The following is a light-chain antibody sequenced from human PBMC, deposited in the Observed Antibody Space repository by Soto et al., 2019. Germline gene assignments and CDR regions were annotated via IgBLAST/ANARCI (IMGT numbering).Light chain of an antibody. CDR1: QDISSW. J-gene: IGKJ5*01. Sequence: DIQMTQSPSSVSASVGDRVTITCRASQDISSWLAWYQQKSGQALKLLIYATSSLQSGVPSRFSGSGSGTDFTLTISSLQPEDFATYYCQQVNSLPITFGQGTRLEI. V-gene: IGKV1D-12*01. CDR2: ATS. CDR3: QQVNSLPIT.